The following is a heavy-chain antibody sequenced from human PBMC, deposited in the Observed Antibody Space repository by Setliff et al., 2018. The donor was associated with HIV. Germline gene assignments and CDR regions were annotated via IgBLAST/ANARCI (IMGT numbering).Heavy chain of an antibody. CDR1: GYSISSGYY. Sequence: PSETLSLTCAVSGYSISSGYYWGWIRQPPGKGLEWIGSIYHSGSTYYNPSLKSRVTISVDTSKNQFSLKLSSVTAADTAVYYCARDYYDSSGYLAFDYWGQGTQVTSPQ. CDR2: IYHSGST. D-gene: IGHD3-22*01. CDR3: ARDYYDSSGYLAFDY. J-gene: IGHJ4*02. V-gene: IGHV4-38-2*02.